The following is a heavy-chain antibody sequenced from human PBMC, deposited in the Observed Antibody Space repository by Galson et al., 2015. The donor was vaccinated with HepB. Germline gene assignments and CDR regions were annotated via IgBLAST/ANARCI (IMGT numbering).Heavy chain of an antibody. V-gene: IGHV3-23*01. CDR2: ITPSGDNT. CDR3: AKVFPEKVDGWYRQALYYFDS. Sequence: SLRLSCAASGFTFSYYAMTWVRQAPGKGLEWISAITPSGDNTYSADSLKGRFTISRDNSRNTLFLQINGLRADDTAIYFCAKVFPEKVDGWYRQALYYFDSWGQGTRVTVSS. CDR1: GFTFSYYA. D-gene: IGHD6-19*01. J-gene: IGHJ4*02.